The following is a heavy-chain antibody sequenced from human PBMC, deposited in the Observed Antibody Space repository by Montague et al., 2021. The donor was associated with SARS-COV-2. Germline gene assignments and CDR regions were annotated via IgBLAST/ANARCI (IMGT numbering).Heavy chain of an antibody. Sequence: CAISGDSVSSNTATCNWIRQSPSRGLDWLGRTYYGSKWYHDYAISLKSRITINPDTSKNQFSLQLSSVAPEDTAVFYCARTTTRMLYPENAFDIWGQGTMVTVSS. CDR2: TYYGSKWYH. V-gene: IGHV6-1*01. CDR1: GDSVSSNTAT. CDR3: ARTTTRMLYPENAFDI. D-gene: IGHD2-15*01. J-gene: IGHJ3*02.